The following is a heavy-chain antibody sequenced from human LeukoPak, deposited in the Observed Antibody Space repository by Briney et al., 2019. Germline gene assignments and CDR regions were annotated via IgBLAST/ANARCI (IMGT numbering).Heavy chain of an antibody. CDR3: ARNTYYYDSSGYAFDI. J-gene: IGHJ3*02. CDR2: IYYSGST. Sequence: PSETLSLTCTVSGGSISSGDYYWSWIRQPPGKGLEWIGYIYYSGSTYYNPSLKSRVTISVDTSKNQFSLKLSSVTAADTAVYYCARNTYYYDSSGYAFDIWGQGTMVTVSS. CDR1: GGSISSGDYY. D-gene: IGHD3-22*01. V-gene: IGHV4-30-4*01.